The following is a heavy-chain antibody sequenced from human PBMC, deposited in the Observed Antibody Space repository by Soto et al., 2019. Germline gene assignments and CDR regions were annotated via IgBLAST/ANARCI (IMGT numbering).Heavy chain of an antibody. Sequence: SETLSLTCTVSGGSISSYYWSWIRQSPGKGLEWIGYIYYSGSTDYNPSLKSRVTVSVDTSKNQFSLKLSSVTAADTAVYYCARGYTSGWYYFDYWGQGTLVTVSS. CDR3: ARGYTSGWYYFDY. J-gene: IGHJ4*02. CDR1: GGSISSYY. D-gene: IGHD6-19*01. CDR2: IYYSGST. V-gene: IGHV4-59*01.